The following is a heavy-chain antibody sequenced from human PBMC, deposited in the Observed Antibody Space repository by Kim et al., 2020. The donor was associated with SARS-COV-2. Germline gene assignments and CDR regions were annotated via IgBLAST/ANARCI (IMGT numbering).Heavy chain of an antibody. CDR3: ANGAAIYYDSSGALDY. V-gene: IGHV3-23*01. Sequence: SRKCQCTISRDKSKNTLYLQMNSLRAEDTDVYYCANGAAIYYDSSGALDYWGQGTLVTVSS. D-gene: IGHD3-22*01. J-gene: IGHJ4*02.